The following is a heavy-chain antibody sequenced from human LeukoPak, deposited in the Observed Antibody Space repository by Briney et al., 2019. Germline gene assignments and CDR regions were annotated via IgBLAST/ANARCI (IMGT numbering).Heavy chain of an antibody. J-gene: IGHJ4*02. CDR1: GFTFSSYA. Sequence: GGSLRLSCAASGFTFSSYAMSWVRQAPGKGLEWASAISGSGGSTYYADSVKGRFTISRDNSKNTLYLQMNSLRAEDTAVYYCAKGSSGWYVYDYRGQGTLVTVSS. V-gene: IGHV3-23*01. CDR2: ISGSGGST. CDR3: AKGSSGWYVYDY. D-gene: IGHD6-19*01.